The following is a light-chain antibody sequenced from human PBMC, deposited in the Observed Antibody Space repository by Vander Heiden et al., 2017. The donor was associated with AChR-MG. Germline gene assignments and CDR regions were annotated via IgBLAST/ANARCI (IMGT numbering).Light chain of an antibody. CDR2: AAS. J-gene: IGKJ3*01. CDR1: QSISNY. CDR3: QQGYRTPFT. Sequence: DIHLHQSPSSLSVSVGSRVTLTCRASQSISNYVNWYQQTPGKAPKLLDYAASSLQSGVPSRFSGSGSGADFTLTISSLQPEDFATYCCQQGYRTPFTFGPGTRVDIK. V-gene: IGKV1-39*01.